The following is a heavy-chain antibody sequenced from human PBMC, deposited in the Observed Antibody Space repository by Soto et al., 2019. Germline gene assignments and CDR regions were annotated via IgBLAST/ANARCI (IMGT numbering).Heavy chain of an antibody. CDR3: AREGFEGPIVGGRST. V-gene: IGHV4-61*01. D-gene: IGHD1-26*01. CDR2: IYNSGST. Sequence: QVQLQESGPGLGTPSETLSLTCTVCGGSVSNGRYYGSGTRQPPGKGLEWIGYIYNSGSTNCNPTLKSRVTISVVTDKNQCRLKLSYVTAADTGVYCCAREGFEGPIVGGRSTWGQGTLVTVSS. CDR1: GGSVSNGRYY. J-gene: IGHJ4*02.